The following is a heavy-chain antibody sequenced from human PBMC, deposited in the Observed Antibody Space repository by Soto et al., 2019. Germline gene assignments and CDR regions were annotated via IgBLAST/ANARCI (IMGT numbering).Heavy chain of an antibody. CDR2: IGIGGDT. CDR3: ARGPASPRYYNSIGV. CDR1: GFTLSNHD. Sequence: GGSLRLSCAASGFTLSNHDMYWVRQATGKGLEWVSAIGIGGDTYYPGSVKGRFTISRQNAKNSLYLQMNNLRAGDTAVYYCARGPASPRYYNSIGVWSQRTRVRVS. D-gene: IGHD2-15*01. J-gene: IGHJ6*02. V-gene: IGHV3-13*01.